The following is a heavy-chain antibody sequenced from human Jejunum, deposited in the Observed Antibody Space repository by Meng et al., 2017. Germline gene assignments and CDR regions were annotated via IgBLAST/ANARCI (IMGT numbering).Heavy chain of an antibody. Sequence: VRRQESGPGLVKPSQPLSLTCPVSGDSISSGEYFWSWIRQPPGKGLEWIGYMDYRGSTFYNPSLKSRVTISVDTSKNQFSLKLSSVTAADTAVYFCARGELLWDYWGQGTLVTVSS. D-gene: IGHD2-2*01. V-gene: IGHV4-30-4*01. CDR2: MDYRGST. CDR1: GDSISSGEYF. J-gene: IGHJ4*02. CDR3: ARGELLWDY.